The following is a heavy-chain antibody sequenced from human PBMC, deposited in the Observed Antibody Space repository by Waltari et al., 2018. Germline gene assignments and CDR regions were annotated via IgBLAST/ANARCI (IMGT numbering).Heavy chain of an antibody. CDR2: ISGSGGST. Sequence: EVQLLESGGGLVQPGGSLRLSCAASGFTFSSYAMSGVRQAPGKGLEWVSAISGSGGSTYYADSVKGRFTISRDNSKNTLYLQMNSLRAEDTAVYYCAPLAVAGWVAFDIWGQGTMVTVSS. D-gene: IGHD6-19*01. CDR1: GFTFSSYA. J-gene: IGHJ3*02. CDR3: APLAVAGWVAFDI. V-gene: IGHV3-23*01.